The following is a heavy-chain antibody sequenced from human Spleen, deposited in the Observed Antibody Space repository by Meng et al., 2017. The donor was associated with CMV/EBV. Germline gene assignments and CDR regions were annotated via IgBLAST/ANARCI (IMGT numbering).Heavy chain of an antibody. D-gene: IGHD6-13*01. CDR1: GFTFSSYA. J-gene: IGHJ4*02. CDR3: ARDSLDSSSWYDVNDY. Sequence: GESLKIFCAASGFTFSSYAMHWVRQAPGKGLEWVAVISYDGSNKYYADSVKGRFTISRDNSKNTLYLQMNSLRAEDTAVYYCARDSLDSSSWYDVNDYWGQGTLVTVSS. V-gene: IGHV3-30*04. CDR2: ISYDGSNK.